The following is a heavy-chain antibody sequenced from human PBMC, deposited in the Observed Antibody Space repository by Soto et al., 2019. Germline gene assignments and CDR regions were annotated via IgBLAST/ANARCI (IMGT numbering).Heavy chain of an antibody. CDR1: GFTFSSYA. Sequence: GGSLRLSCAASGFTFSSYAMSWVRQAPGKGLEWVSAISGSGGSTYYADSVKGRFTISRDNSKNTLYLQMNSLRAEDTAVYYCAKPLEPPYHHYLMAVWGQGTTDPVSS. J-gene: IGHJ6*02. CDR3: AKPLEPPYHHYLMAV. V-gene: IGHV3-23*01. CDR2: ISGSGGST.